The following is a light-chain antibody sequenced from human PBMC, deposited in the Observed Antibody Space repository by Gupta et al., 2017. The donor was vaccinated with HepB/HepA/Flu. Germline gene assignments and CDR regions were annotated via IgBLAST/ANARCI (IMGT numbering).Light chain of an antibody. CDR1: QSLGSD. J-gene: IGKJ1*01. CDR2: GAS. CDR3: QQYSSTPRT. V-gene: IGKV3-20*01. Sequence: DIVLTQSPGSLSLPPGESATLSCRASQSLGSDLAWYQQKSGQAPRLLIFGASSRATGIPDRFSGSGSGTDFTLTISRLEPEDFAVFFCQQYSSTPRTFGQGTKVEIK.